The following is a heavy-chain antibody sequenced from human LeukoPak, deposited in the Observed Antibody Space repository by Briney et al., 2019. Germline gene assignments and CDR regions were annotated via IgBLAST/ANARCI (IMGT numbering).Heavy chain of an antibody. CDR3: AKNYYGSGSYYNGIDY. Sequence: GSLRLSCAASGFTFSSYAMSWVRQAPGKGLEWVSAISGSGGSTYYADSVKGRFTISRDNSKNTLYLQMNSLRAEDTAVYYCAKNYYGSGSYYNGIDYWGQGTLVTVSS. J-gene: IGHJ4*02. CDR1: GFTFSSYA. D-gene: IGHD3-10*01. CDR2: ISGSGGST. V-gene: IGHV3-23*01.